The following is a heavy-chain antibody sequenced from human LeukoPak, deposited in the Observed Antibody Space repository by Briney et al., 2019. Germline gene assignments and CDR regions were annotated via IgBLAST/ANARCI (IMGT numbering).Heavy chain of an antibody. Sequence: SETLSLTCTVSGGSISSGSYYWSWIRQPAGKGLEWIGYIYYSGSTNYNPSLKSRVTISVDTSKNQFSLKLSSVTAADTAVYYCARDLSVSYGNWFDPWGQGTLVTVSS. CDR3: ARDLSVSYGNWFDP. V-gene: IGHV4-61*10. CDR1: GGSISSGSYY. J-gene: IGHJ5*02. D-gene: IGHD2-8*01. CDR2: IYYSGST.